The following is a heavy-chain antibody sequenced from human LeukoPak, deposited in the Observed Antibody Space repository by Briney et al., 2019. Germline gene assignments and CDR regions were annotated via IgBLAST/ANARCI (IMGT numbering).Heavy chain of an antibody. D-gene: IGHD6-13*01. V-gene: IGHV4-59*01. J-gene: IGHJ4*02. CDR2: IYYSGST. CDR3: ARTMYSSSWLTYFDY. Sequence: SETLALTCTGSGGSISSYYWSWIRPPPGKGLEWIGYIYYSGSTNYNPSLKSRVTISVDTSKNQFSLKLSSVTAADTAVYYCARTMYSSSWLTYFDYWGQGTLVTVSS. CDR1: GGSISSYY.